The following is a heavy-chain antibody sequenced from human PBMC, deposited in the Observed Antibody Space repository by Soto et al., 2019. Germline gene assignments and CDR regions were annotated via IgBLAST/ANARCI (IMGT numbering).Heavy chain of an antibody. D-gene: IGHD2-15*01. Sequence: GGSLRLSCTASGFTFGDYAMSWFRQAPGKGLEWVGFIRSKAYGGTTEYAASVKGRFTISRDDSKSIAYLQMNSLKTEDTAVYYCTRGLVVVVAVEAFDIWGQGTMVTVSS. J-gene: IGHJ3*02. CDR1: GFTFGDYA. CDR3: TRGLVVVVAVEAFDI. CDR2: IRSKAYGGTT. V-gene: IGHV3-49*03.